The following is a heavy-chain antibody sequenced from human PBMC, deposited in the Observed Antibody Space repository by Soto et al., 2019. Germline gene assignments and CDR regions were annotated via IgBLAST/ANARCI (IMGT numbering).Heavy chain of an antibody. CDR3: AKASGARHPGSRRFDY. CDR1: GFTFRNYA. J-gene: IGHJ4*02. Sequence: WVSLRLSCAASGFTFRNYAMSWVRQAPGKGLEWVSVITDTGGATLHADSVKGRFTSSRDNSEKTLYLQLINLRAEDAAIYSCAKASGARHPGSRRFDYWDQGTRVTVSS. V-gene: IGHV3-23*01. D-gene: IGHD3-10*01. CDR2: ITDTGGAT.